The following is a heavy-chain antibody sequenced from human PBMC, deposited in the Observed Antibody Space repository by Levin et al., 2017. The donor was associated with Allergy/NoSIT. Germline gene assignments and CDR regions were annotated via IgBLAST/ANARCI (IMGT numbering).Heavy chain of an antibody. CDR1: GFTVSSNY. CDR3: AREGIAAAGYPFGY. J-gene: IGHJ4*02. CDR2: IYSGGST. D-gene: IGHD6-13*01. Sequence: PGGSLRLSCAASGFTVSSNYMSWVRQAPGKGLEWVSVIYSGGSTYYADSVKGRFTISRDNSKNTLYLQMNSLRAEDTAVYYCAREGIAAAGYPFGYWGQGTLVTVSS. V-gene: IGHV3-66*01.